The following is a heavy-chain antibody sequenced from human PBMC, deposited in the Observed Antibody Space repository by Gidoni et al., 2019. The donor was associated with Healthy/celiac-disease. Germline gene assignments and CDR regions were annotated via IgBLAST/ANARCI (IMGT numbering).Heavy chain of an antibody. CDR2: INHSGST. J-gene: IGHJ4*02. CDR1: GGSFSGYY. CDR3: ARGTGSWGYQLLSSVKFDY. Sequence: QVQLQQWGAGLLKPSETLSLTCAVYGGSFSGYYWSWIRQPPGKGLEWIGEINHSGSTNYNPSLKSRVTISVDTSKNQFSLKLSSVTAADTAVYYCARGTGSWGYQLLSSVKFDYWGQGTLVTVSS. V-gene: IGHV4-34*01. D-gene: IGHD2-2*01.